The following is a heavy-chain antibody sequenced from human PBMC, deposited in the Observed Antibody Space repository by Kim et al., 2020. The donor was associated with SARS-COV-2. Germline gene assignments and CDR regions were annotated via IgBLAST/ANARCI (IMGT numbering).Heavy chain of an antibody. CDR1: GGSISNYF. J-gene: IGHJ4*02. D-gene: IGHD6-13*01. CDR3: ARGQQYPSQLDS. CDR2: VYSTGST. V-gene: IGHV4-59*13. Sequence: SETLSLTCIVSGGSISNYFWSWVRQPPGKGLEWIGYVYSTGSTNYNPSLNNRVTISVGMSKDHFSLKLTSVTAADTAVYYCARGQQYPSQLDSWGQGTLVPVSS.